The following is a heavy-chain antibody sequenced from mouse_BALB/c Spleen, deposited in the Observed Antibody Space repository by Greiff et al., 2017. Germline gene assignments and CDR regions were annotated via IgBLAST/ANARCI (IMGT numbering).Heavy chain of an antibody. D-gene: IGHD2-12*01. CDR1: GYTFTSYY. J-gene: IGHJ4*01. Sequence: VQLQQSGPELVKPGASVKMSCKASGYTFTSYYIHWVKQRPGQGLEWIGWIYPGDGSTKYNEKFKGKTTLTADKSSSTAYMLLSSLTSEDSAIYFCARGSYDVGYYAMDYWGQGTSVTVSS. CDR3: ARGSYDVGYYAMDY. V-gene: IGHV1S56*01. CDR2: IYPGDGST.